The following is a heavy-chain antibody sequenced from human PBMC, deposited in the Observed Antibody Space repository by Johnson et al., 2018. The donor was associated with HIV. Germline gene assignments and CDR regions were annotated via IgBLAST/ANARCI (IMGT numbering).Heavy chain of an antibody. D-gene: IGHD6-13*01. CDR3: AKDRAAAGDDAFDI. CDR2: ISWDGGST. CDR1: GFTFDAYA. J-gene: IGHJ3*02. Sequence: VQLVESGGVVVQPGGSLRLSCAASGFTFDAYAMHWVRQAPGKGLEWVSLISWDGGSTYYADSVKGRFTISRDNSKNSLYLQMNSLRAEDTALYYCAKDRAAAGDDAFDIWGQGTMVTVSS. V-gene: IGHV3-43D*03.